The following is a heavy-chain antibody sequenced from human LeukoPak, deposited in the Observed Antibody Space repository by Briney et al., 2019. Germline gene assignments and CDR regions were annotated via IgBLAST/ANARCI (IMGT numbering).Heavy chain of an antibody. CDR1: GGTFSSYA. Sequence: ASVKVSCKASGGTFSSYAISWVRQAPGQGLEWMGGIIPIFGTANYAQKFQGRVTITAGKSTSTAYMELSSLRSEDTAVYYCASYVAAQQGIFDYWGQGTLVTVSS. CDR3: ASYVAAQQGIFDY. D-gene: IGHD6-6*01. J-gene: IGHJ4*02. V-gene: IGHV1-69*06. CDR2: IIPIFGTA.